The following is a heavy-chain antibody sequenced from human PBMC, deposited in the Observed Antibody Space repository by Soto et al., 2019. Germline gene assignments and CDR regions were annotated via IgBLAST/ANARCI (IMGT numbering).Heavy chain of an antibody. Sequence: SETLSLTCAVYGGSFSGYYWSWVRQPPGKGLGWIGVLNHSGSTNYNPSLKSRVTISVDTSKNQFSLNLSSVTAADTAVYYCARNRHVSHYYYYVGRDVGGQGSTGTGSS. CDR2: LNHSGST. CDR1: GGSFSGYY. V-gene: IGHV4-34*01. CDR3: ARNRHVSHYYYYVGRDV. J-gene: IGHJ6*02.